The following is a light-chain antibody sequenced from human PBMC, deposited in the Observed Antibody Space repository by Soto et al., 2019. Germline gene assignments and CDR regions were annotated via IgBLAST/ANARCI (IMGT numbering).Light chain of an antibody. CDR3: QQRSGWYT. CDR2: DAS. CDR1: QSVSSY. V-gene: IGKV3-11*01. Sequence: ETVMTQSPATLSVSPGERATLSCRASQSVSSYLAWYQQKPGQAPRLLIYDASNRATGIPARFSGSGSGTDFTLTISSLEPEDFAIYYCQQRSGWYTFGQGTKVDNK. J-gene: IGKJ2*01.